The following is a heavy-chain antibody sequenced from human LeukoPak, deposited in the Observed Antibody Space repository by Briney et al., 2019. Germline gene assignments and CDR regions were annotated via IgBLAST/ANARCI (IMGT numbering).Heavy chain of an antibody. CDR1: GRTFSSYA. D-gene: IGHD3-10*01. V-gene: IGHV1-69*05. CDR3: ARDGGLWFGGDYYYYMDV. Sequence: SVKVSCKASGRTFSSYAISWVRQAPGQGLEWMGRIIPIFGTANYAQKFQGRVTITTDESTSTAYMELSSLRSEDTAVYYCARDGGLWFGGDYYYYMDVWGKGTTVTVSS. CDR2: IIPIFGTA. J-gene: IGHJ6*03.